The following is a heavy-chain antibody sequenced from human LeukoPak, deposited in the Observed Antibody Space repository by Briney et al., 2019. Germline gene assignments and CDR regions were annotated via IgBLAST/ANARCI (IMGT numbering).Heavy chain of an antibody. V-gene: IGHV3-30*03. CDR1: GFTFSSYG. Sequence: GRSLRLSCAASGFTFSSYGMHWVRQAPGKGLEWVAVISYDGSNKYYADSVKGRFTISRDNSKNTLPLQMNSLRAEDTAVYYCARRGASSGGLDYWGQGTLVTVSS. CDR3: ARRGASSGGLDY. D-gene: IGHD6-19*01. CDR2: ISYDGSNK. J-gene: IGHJ4*02.